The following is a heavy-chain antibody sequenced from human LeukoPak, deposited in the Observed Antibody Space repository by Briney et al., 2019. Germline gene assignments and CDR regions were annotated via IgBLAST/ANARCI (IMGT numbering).Heavy chain of an antibody. CDR2: IYYGGST. CDR1: GGSTRRSAYY. V-gene: IGHV4-39*01. J-gene: IGHJ5*01. D-gene: IGHD3-3*01. Sequence: PSETLSLTCTVSGGSTRRSAYYWGWIRQPPGKGLEWIGSIYYGGSTYYNPSLKSRVTISIDTSKNQFSLNLTSVTAAASGVYYCAKSSGMVIHNWFDSWGQGTLVTVSS. CDR3: AKSSGMVIHNWFDS.